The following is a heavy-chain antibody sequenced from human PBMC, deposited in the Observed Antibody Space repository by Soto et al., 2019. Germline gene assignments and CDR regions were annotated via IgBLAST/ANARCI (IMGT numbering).Heavy chain of an antibody. CDR2: LIHGGST. CDR3: ARSPLGYDYVRQTWREVGDSFDI. Sequence: PSETLSLTCAIYGASLGGFHWTWLRQAPGKGLEWIGELIHGGSTNYNPSLKSRVSFSLDTSKNQFSLHLMSVTAADTAVYYCARSPLGYDYVRQTWREVGDSFDISGRGTMVT. D-gene: IGHD3-16*01. V-gene: IGHV4-34*12. J-gene: IGHJ3*02. CDR1: GASLGGFH.